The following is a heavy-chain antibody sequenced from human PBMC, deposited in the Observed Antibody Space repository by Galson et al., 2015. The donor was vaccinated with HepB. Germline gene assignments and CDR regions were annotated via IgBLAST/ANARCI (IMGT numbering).Heavy chain of an antibody. CDR1: GFTFSSYA. D-gene: IGHD3-10*01. V-gene: IGHV3-23*01. CDR3: AKDPWYYYGSWSYYNGPAIDY. Sequence: SLRLSCAASGFTFSSYAMSWVRQAPGKGLEWVSAISGSGGSTYYADSVKGRFTISRDNSKNTLYLQMNSLRAEDTAVYYCAKDPWYYYGSWSYYNGPAIDYWGQGTLVTVSS. CDR2: ISGSGGST. J-gene: IGHJ4*02.